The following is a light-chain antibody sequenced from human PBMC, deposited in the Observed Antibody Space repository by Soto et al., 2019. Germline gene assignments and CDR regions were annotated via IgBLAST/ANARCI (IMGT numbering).Light chain of an antibody. V-gene: IGKV3-15*01. Sequence: IVMSQSPATRSVSPGERAPLSCTASQSVSSNLAWYQQKPGPAPRLLIYGASTRATGIPARFSGSGSGTEFTLTISSLQSEDFAVYYCQQYNNWRTFGQGTKVAIK. CDR1: QSVSSN. CDR3: QQYNNWRT. J-gene: IGKJ1*01. CDR2: GAS.